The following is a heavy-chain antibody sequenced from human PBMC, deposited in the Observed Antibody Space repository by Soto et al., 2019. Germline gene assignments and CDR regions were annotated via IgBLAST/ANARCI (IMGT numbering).Heavy chain of an antibody. V-gene: IGHV2-26*01. CDR1: GFSLSNARMG. Sequence: QVTLKESGPVLVKPTETLTLTCTVSGFSLSNARMGVSWIRQPPGKALEWLAHIFSNDEKSYSTSLKSRLTISKDTSKSQVVLTMTNMDPVDTATYYCARIVVVPLSVGHYYYGMDVWGQGTTVTVSS. CDR2: IFSNDEK. CDR3: ARIVVVPLSVGHYYYGMDV. J-gene: IGHJ6*02. D-gene: IGHD2-2*01.